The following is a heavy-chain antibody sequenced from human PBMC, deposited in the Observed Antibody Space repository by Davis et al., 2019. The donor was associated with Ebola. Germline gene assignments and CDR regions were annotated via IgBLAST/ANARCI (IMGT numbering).Heavy chain of an antibody. V-gene: IGHV3-43*02. CDR3: AKGVWRYYYYGMDV. D-gene: IGHD6-13*01. CDR2: ISGDGGST. J-gene: IGHJ6*02. Sequence: GESLKISCAASGFTFSSYAMSWVRQAPGKGLEWVSLISGDGGSTYYADSVKGRFTISRDNSKNSLYLQMNSLRTEDTALYYCAKGVWRYYYYGMDVWGQGTTVTVSS. CDR1: GFTFSSYA.